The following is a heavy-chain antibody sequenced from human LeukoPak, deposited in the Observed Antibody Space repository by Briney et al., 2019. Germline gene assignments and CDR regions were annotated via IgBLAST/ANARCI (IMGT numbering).Heavy chain of an antibody. V-gene: IGHV3-30*18. CDR2: ISYDGRNK. J-gene: IGHJ6*02. Sequence: PGGSLRLSCAASGFTFSNYGLHWVRQAPGKGLEWLAVISYDGRNKYYADSVKGRFTISRDNSKNTLYLQMNSLRAEDTAVYYCAKSTTRYFDWLLNGMDVWGQGTTVTVSS. CDR3: AKSTTRYFDWLLNGMDV. D-gene: IGHD3-9*01. CDR1: GFTFSNYG.